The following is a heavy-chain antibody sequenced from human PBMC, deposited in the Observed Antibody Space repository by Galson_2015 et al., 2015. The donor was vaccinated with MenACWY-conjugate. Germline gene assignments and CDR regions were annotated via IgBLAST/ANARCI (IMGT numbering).Heavy chain of an antibody. V-gene: IGHV3-33*01. J-gene: IGHJ4*02. Sequence: SLRLSCAASGFTFDAYGIHWVRQAPGKGLEWVAAISYDGHKKYYSDSVKARFTISRDNSKNTVYLQMNGLRVEDTALYYCARHVRVWVVVVSPPDSWGQGTLVTVSS. CDR3: ARHVRVWVVVVSPPDS. D-gene: IGHD2-2*01. CDR1: GFTFDAYG. CDR2: ISYDGHKK.